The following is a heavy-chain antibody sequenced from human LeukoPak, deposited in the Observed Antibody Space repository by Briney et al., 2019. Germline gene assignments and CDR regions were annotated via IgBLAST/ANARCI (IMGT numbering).Heavy chain of an antibody. CDR1: GGSFNGYY. CDR3: ARNSAYSTSSGFNS. V-gene: IGHV4-34*01. D-gene: IGHD6-6*01. Sequence: SETLSLTCAVYGGSFNGYYWTWIRQPPGKGLECIGEINKSGSTNYNPSLKSRVTMSIDTSKNQISLRLTSVTAADTAVYYCARNSAYSTSSGFNSWGQGTLVTVSS. J-gene: IGHJ4*02. CDR2: INKSGST.